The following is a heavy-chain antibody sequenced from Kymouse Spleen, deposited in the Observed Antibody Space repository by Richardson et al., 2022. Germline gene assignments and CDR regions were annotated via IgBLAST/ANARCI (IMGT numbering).Heavy chain of an antibody. V-gene: IGHV3-30*18. D-gene: IGHD3-10*01. CDR3: AKVTYYYGSGSYSAFDI. Sequence: QVQLVESGGGVVQPGRSLRLSCAASGFTFSSYGMHWVRQAPGKGLEWVAVISYDGSNKYYADSVKGRFTISRDNSKNTLYLQMNSLRAEDTAVYYCAKVTYYYGSGSYSAFDIWGQGTMVTVSS. CDR2: ISYDGSNK. J-gene: IGHJ3*02. CDR1: GFTFSSYG.